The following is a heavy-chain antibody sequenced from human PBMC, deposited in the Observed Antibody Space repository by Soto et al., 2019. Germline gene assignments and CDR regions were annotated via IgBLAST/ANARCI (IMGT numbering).Heavy chain of an antibody. Sequence: GASVKVSCKASGYTFTSYDTNWVRQATGQGLEWMGWMNPNSGNTGYAQKFQGRVTMTRNTSISTAYMELSSLRSEDTAVYYCARGPISGGDPYYYYYYMDVWGKGTTVTVSS. CDR3: ARGPISGGDPYYYYYYMDV. CDR1: GYTFTSYD. V-gene: IGHV1-8*01. CDR2: MNPNSGNT. J-gene: IGHJ6*03. D-gene: IGHD4-17*01.